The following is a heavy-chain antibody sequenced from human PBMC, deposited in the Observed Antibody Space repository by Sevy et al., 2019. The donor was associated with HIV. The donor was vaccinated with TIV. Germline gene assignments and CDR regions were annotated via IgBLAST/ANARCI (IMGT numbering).Heavy chain of an antibody. Sequence: ETLSLTCTISGGSINDHYWSWIRQPPGKGLEWIGYFSDSGTTNYNPSLKSRVTISVDTSKNHFSLKLTSVTAADTAIYYCTKKHGGYYFDYWGQGTPVTVSS. CDR1: GGSINDHY. J-gene: IGHJ4*02. D-gene: IGHD3-16*01. V-gene: IGHV4-59*11. CDR2: FSDSGTT. CDR3: TKKHGGYYFDY.